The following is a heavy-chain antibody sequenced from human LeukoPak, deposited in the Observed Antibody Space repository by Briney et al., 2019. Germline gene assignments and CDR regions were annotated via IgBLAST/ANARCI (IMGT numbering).Heavy chain of an antibody. CDR3: ARHYLYDTSGDGTYYFDY. CDR1: GYSINSGYH. D-gene: IGHD3-22*01. Sequence: SETLSLTSIVSGYSINSGYHWGWIRQPPGKGLEWIGSIYHSGSTYYNPSLKSRVTISIDTSKNQFSLKLSSVTAADTAVYYCARHYLYDTSGDGTYYFDYWGQGTLVTVSS. CDR2: IYHSGST. J-gene: IGHJ4*02. V-gene: IGHV4-38-2*02.